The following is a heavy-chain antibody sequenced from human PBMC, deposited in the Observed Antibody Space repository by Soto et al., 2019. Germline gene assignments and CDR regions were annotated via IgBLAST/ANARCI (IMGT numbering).Heavy chain of an antibody. CDR1: GVTFSSYA. CDR3: ATGGSYYDSSGYYPGTGFDY. Sequence: SVKVSCKASGVTFSSYAISWVRQAPGQGLEWMGGIIPIFGTANYAQKFQGRVTITADESTSTAYMELSSLRSEDTAVYYCATGGSYYDSSGYYPGTGFDYWGQGTLVTVSS. D-gene: IGHD3-22*01. J-gene: IGHJ4*02. CDR2: IIPIFGTA. V-gene: IGHV1-69*13.